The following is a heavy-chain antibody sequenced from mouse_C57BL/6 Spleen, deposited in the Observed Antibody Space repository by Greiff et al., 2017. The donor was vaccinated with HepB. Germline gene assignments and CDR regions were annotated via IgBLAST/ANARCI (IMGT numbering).Heavy chain of an antibody. D-gene: IGHD1-1*01. CDR3: AISYYGSSYYAMDY. Sequence: EVKLMESGGGLVKPGGSLKLSCAASGFTFSDYGMHWVRQAPEKGLEWVAYISSGSSTIYYADTVKGRFTISRDNAKNTLFLQMTSLRSEDTAMYYCAISYYGSSYYAMDYWGQGTSVTVSS. J-gene: IGHJ4*01. V-gene: IGHV5-17*01. CDR1: GFTFSDYG. CDR2: ISSGSSTI.